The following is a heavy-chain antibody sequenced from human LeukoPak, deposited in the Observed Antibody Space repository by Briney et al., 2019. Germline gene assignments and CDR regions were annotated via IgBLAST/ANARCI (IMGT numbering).Heavy chain of an antibody. D-gene: IGHD3-22*01. V-gene: IGHV3-48*03. CDR2: ISSSGSTI. CDR1: GFTFSSYE. CDR3: AREYYDSSGYYFDY. J-gene: IGHJ4*02. Sequence: GGSLRLSCAASGFTFSSYEMNWVRQAPGKGLEWDSYISSSGSTIYYADSVKGRFTISRDNTKNSLYLQMNSLRAEDTAVYYCAREYYDSSGYYFDYWGQGTLVTVSS.